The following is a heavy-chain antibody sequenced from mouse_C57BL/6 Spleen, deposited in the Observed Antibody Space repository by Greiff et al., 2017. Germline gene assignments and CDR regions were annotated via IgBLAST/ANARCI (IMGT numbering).Heavy chain of an antibody. CDR1: GFTFSSYA. CDR3: ARDDGSGIFDY. Sequence: EVHLVESGGGLVKPGGSLKLSCAASGFTFSSYAMSWVRQTPEKRLEWVATISDGGSYPYYPDNVKGRFTITRDNAKNNLYMQMSHLKSEDTAMYYWARDDGSGIFDYWGQGTTLTVSS. D-gene: IGHD2-3*01. CDR2: ISDGGSYP. J-gene: IGHJ2*01. V-gene: IGHV5-4*01.